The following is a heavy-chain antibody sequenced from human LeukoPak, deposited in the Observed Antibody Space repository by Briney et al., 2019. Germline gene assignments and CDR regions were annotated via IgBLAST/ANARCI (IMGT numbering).Heavy chain of an antibody. CDR3: VRDDDRPDNGLDY. J-gene: IGHJ4*02. V-gene: IGHV3-74*01. CDR2: INSDGSSI. D-gene: IGHD3-22*01. Sequence: GGSLRLSCAASGFTFSDHWMHWVRQAPGKGLVWVSRINSDGSSINYADSVKGRFTISRDNAKNTLYLQMNSLRAEDTAVYYCVRDDDRPDNGLDYWGQGTLVTVSS. CDR1: GFTFSDHW.